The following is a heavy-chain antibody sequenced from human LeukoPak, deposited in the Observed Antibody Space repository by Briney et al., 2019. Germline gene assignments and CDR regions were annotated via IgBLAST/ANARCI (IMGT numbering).Heavy chain of an antibody. J-gene: IGHJ5*02. CDR1: GYSISSGYY. D-gene: IGHD6-6*01. V-gene: IGHV4-38-2*02. CDR3: ASGPEYSNNWFDP. Sequence: SETLSLTCIVSGYSISSGYYWGWIRQPPGKGLEWIGNIYHSGSTYYNPSLKSRVTMSVDTSKNQFSLKLSSVTAADTAVYYCASGPEYSNNWFDPWGQGTLVSVSS. CDR2: IYHSGST.